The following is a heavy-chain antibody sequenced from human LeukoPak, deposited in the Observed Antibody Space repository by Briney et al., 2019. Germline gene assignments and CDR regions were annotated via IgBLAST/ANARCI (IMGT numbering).Heavy chain of an antibody. Sequence: PGGSLRLSCAASGFTFSSYAMSWVRQAPGKGLEWVSAISGSGGSTYYADSVKGRFTISRDNSKNTLYLQMNSLRAEDTAVYYCAKLPCTNGVCRKNPFLYYFDYWDQGTLVTVSS. D-gene: IGHD2-8*01. CDR3: AKLPCTNGVCRKNPFLYYFDY. CDR1: GFTFSSYA. J-gene: IGHJ4*02. V-gene: IGHV3-23*01. CDR2: ISGSGGST.